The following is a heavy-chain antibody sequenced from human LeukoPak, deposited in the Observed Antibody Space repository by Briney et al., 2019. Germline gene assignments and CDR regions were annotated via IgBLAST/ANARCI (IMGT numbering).Heavy chain of an antibody. Sequence: GGSLRLSCTTSGFSFGDDAMSWFRQAPGKGLEWVGFIRPKTSGATTEYAASVKGRFSISRDYSKSIAYLQMNNLKTEDTAVYYCTRFDSEMEVFDIWGQGTMVTVSS. CDR2: IRPKTSGATT. J-gene: IGHJ3*02. CDR3: TRFDSEMEVFDI. V-gene: IGHV3-49*03. CDR1: GFSFGDDA. D-gene: IGHD5-24*01.